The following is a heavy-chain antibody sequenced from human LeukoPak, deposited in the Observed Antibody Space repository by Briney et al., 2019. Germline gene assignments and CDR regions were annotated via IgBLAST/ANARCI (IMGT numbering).Heavy chain of an antibody. J-gene: IGHJ5*02. V-gene: IGHV1-2*02. CDR1: GYNFTGYY. D-gene: IGHD6-13*01. Sequence: ASVKVSCKASGYNFTGYYIHWVRQAPGQGLEWMGWINLNIGGTNYAQKFQGRVTMTRDTSISTAYMELSRLRSDDTAVYYCARDPYQQLVRTFDPWGQGTLVTVSS. CDR2: INLNIGGT. CDR3: ARDPYQQLVRTFDP.